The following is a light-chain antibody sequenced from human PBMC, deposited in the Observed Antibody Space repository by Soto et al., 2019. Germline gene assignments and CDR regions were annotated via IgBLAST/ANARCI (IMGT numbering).Light chain of an antibody. J-gene: IGLJ1*01. CDR2: DVN. V-gene: IGLV2-14*03. CDR1: SSDVGAYNY. CDR3: SSWTSGATDV. Sequence: QSALTQPASVSGSPGHPITISSPGTSSDVGAYNYVSWYQHHPGKAPKLMIYDVNNRPSGDSNRFSGSKSGNTASLTISGLQAEDEADYYCSSWTSGATDVFGSGTQLTVL.